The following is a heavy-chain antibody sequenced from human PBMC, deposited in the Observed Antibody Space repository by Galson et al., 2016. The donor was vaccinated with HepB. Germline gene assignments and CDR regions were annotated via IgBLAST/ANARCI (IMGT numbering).Heavy chain of an antibody. J-gene: IGHJ6*02. D-gene: IGHD4-17*01. V-gene: IGHV3-30*18. CDR3: AKGKGADYRDQYFYYYGMDV. Sequence: SLRLSCAASGLTLSSYGMHWVRRAPGKGLEWVALISYDASNKYYADSVKGRSTISRDNSKSTLYLHMNSLRPEDTAMYYCAKGKGADYRDQYFYYYGMDVWGHGTTVTVSS. CDR2: ISYDASNK. CDR1: GLTLSSYG.